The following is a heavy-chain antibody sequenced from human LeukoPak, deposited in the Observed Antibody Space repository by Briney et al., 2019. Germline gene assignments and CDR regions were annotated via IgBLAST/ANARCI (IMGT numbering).Heavy chain of an antibody. V-gene: IGHV3-21*01. J-gene: IGHJ4*02. CDR3: ARVLDTAMVYYFDC. CDR2: ISSSSSYM. Sequence: GGSLRLSCAASGFTFSSYSMNWVRQAPGKGLEWVSSISSSSSYMYYADSVKGRFTISRDNAKNSLYLQMNSLRAEDTAVYYCARVLDTAMVYYFDCWGQGTLVTVSP. D-gene: IGHD5-18*01. CDR1: GFTFSSYS.